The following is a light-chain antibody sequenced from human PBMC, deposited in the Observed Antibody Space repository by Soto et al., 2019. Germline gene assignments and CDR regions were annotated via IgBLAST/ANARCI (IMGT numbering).Light chain of an antibody. CDR3: QQYESYPMT. Sequence: DSQMTQYPSTVSASIGDRVTITCRAGQSISSWLAWYQQKPGKAPKLLISKASTLQSGVPPRFSGSGSGTVFALTISSLQPDDFATYHCQQYESYPMTFGGGTKVDIK. CDR1: QSISSW. V-gene: IGKV1-5*03. J-gene: IGKJ4*01. CDR2: KAS.